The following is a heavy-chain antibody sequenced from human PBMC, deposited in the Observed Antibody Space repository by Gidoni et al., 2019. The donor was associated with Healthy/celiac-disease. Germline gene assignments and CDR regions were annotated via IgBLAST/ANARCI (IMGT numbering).Heavy chain of an antibody. J-gene: IGHJ4*02. D-gene: IGHD3-22*01. CDR3: ARDSAYYYDSSGYSLFDY. V-gene: IGHV4-61*02. Sequence: QVQLQESGPGLVKPSQTLSLTCTVSGGSISSGSYYWSWIRQPAGKGLEWIGRIYTSGSTNYNPSLKSRVTMSVDTSKNQFSLKLSSVTAADTAVYYCARDSAYYYDSSGYSLFDYWGQGTLVTVSS. CDR2: IYTSGST. CDR1: GGSISSGSYY.